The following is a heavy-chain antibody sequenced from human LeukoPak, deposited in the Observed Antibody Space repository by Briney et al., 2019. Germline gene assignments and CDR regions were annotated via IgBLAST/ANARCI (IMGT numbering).Heavy chain of an antibody. D-gene: IGHD3-3*01. V-gene: IGHV4-59*08. CDR1: GGSISSYY. CDR3: ARVFGDTDY. J-gene: IGHJ4*02. Sequence: PSETLSLTCTVSGGSISSYYWSWIRQPPGKGLEWIGYIYYSGSTYYNPSLKSRATISVDTSKNQFSLKLSSVTAADTAVYYCARVFGDTDYWGQGTLVTVSS. CDR2: IYYSGST.